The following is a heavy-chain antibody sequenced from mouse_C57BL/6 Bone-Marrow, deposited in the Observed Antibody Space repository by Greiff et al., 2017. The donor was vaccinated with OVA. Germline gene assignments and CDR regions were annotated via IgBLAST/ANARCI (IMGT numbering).Heavy chain of an antibody. Sequence: VQLQQPGAELVKPGASVKLSCKASGYTFTSYWMHWVKQRPGQGLEWIGMIHPNSGSTNYNEKFKSKATLTVDKSSSTAYMQRSSLTSEDSAVYYGARYGTTVVGGYFDVWGTGTTVTVSS. D-gene: IGHD1-1*01. CDR1: GYTFTSYW. CDR2: IHPNSGST. J-gene: IGHJ1*03. V-gene: IGHV1-64*01. CDR3: ARYGTTVVGGYFDV.